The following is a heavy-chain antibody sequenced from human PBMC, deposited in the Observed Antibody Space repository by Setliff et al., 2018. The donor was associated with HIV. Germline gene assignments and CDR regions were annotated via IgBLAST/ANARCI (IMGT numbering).Heavy chain of an antibody. D-gene: IGHD6-6*01. CDR2: MNPNSGNT. CDR3: ARETERWYSSSSGRAFDI. J-gene: IGHJ3*02. Sequence: ASVKVSCKASEYTFTSYNINWVRQATGKGREWMGWMNPNSGNTGYAQKFQGRVTITRKTFISTAYMELSSLRSEDTAVYYCARETERWYSSSSGRAFDIWGQGTVVTVSS. CDR1: EYTFTSYN. V-gene: IGHV1-8*03.